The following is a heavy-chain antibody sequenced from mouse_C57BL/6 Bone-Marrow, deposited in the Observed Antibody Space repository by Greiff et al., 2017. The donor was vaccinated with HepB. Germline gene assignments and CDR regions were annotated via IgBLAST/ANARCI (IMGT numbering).Heavy chain of an antibody. Sequence: QVQLQQPGAELVKPGASVKMSCKASGYTFTSYWITWVKQRPGQGLEWIGDIYPGSGSTNYNEKFKSKATLTVDTSSSTAYMQLSSLTSEDSAVYYCAYYYGSSYSVYFDDWGQGTTLTVSS. V-gene: IGHV1-55*01. CDR2: IYPGSGST. CDR3: AYYYGSSYSVYFDD. CDR1: GYTFTSYW. J-gene: IGHJ2*01. D-gene: IGHD1-1*01.